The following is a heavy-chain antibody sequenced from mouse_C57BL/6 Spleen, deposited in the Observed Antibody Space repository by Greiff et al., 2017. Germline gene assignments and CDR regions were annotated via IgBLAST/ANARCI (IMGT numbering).Heavy chain of an antibody. Sequence: VQLKESGGGLVKPGGSLKLSCAASGFTFSDYGMHWVRQAPEKGLEWVAYISSGSSTIYYADTVKGRFTISRDNAKNTLFLQITSLRSEDTAMYYCARGGGRNYAMDYWGQGTSVTVSS. J-gene: IGHJ4*01. V-gene: IGHV5-17*01. CDR2: ISSGSSTI. CDR1: GFTFSDYG. D-gene: IGHD3-3*01. CDR3: ARGGGRNYAMDY.